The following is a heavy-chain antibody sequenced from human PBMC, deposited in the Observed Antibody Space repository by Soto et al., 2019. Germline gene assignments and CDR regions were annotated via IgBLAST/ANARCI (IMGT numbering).Heavy chain of an antibody. CDR2: ISYDGSNK. V-gene: IGHV3-30*18. CDR3: AKEEYSSSWSEDYYYGMDV. D-gene: IGHD6-13*01. Sequence: TGGSLRLSCAASGFTFSSYGMHWVRQAPGKGLEWVAVISYDGSNKYYADSVKGRFTISRDNSKNTLYLQMNSLRAEDTAVYYCAKEEYSSSWSEDYYYGMDVWGQGTTVTVSS. CDR1: GFTFSSYG. J-gene: IGHJ6*02.